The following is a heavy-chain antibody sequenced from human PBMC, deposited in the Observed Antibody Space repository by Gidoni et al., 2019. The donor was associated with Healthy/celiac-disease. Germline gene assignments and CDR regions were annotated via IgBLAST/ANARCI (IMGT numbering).Heavy chain of an antibody. V-gene: IGHV3-74*01. J-gene: IGHJ4*02. CDR1: GFTFSSYW. CDR2: INSDGSST. Sequence: EVQLVASGGGLVQPGGSLRLSCAASGFTFSSYWMHWVRKAPGKGLEWVSRINSDGSSTSYADSVKGRFTIYRDNAKNTLYLQMNSLRAEDTAVYYCAREEAAGTAFDYWGQGTLVTVSS. CDR3: AREEAAGTAFDY. D-gene: IGHD6-13*01.